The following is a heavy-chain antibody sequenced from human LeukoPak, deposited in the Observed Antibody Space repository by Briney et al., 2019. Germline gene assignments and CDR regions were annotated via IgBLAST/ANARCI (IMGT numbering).Heavy chain of an antibody. D-gene: IGHD5-12*01. Sequence: SETLSLTCTVSGGSISSGSYYWSWIRQPAGKGLEWIGRIYTSGSTNYNPSLKSRVTISVDTSKNQFSLKLSSVTAADTAVYYCARDPMVATIRDAFDIWGQGTMVTVSS. CDR1: GGSISSGSYY. V-gene: IGHV4-61*02. J-gene: IGHJ3*02. CDR3: ARDPMVATIRDAFDI. CDR2: IYTSGST.